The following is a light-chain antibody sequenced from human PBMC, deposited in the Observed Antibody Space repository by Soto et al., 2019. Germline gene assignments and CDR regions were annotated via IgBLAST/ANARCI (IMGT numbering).Light chain of an antibody. CDR3: QQYNSYPYT. J-gene: IGKJ2*01. V-gene: IGKV1-5*01. CDR2: DAS. Sequence: DIQMTQSPSTLSASGGDRVTITCRASQSISSCLAWYQQKPGKAPKLLIYDASSLESGVPSRFRGSGSGTEFTLSVSSLQPDDFATYYCQQYNSYPYTFGQGTKLEIK. CDR1: QSISSC.